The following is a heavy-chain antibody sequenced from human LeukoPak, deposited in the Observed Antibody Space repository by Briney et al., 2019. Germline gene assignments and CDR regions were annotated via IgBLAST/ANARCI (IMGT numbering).Heavy chain of an antibody. D-gene: IGHD3-3*01. CDR3: ANPGEEGYYPLGY. Sequence: PGGSLRLSCAASGFTFSSYAMSWVRQAPGKGLEWVSAISGSGGSTYYADSVKGRFTISRDNSKNTLYLQMNSLRAEDTAVYYCANPGEEGYYPLGYWGQGTLVTVSS. CDR2: ISGSGGST. V-gene: IGHV3-23*01. J-gene: IGHJ4*02. CDR1: GFTFSSYA.